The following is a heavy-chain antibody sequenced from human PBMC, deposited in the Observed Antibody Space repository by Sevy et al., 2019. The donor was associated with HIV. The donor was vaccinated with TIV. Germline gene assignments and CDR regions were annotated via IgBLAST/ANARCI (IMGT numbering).Heavy chain of an antibody. V-gene: IGHV3-30*02. CDR2: IQYDGSNK. J-gene: IGHJ5*02. Sequence: GGSLRLSCASSGFTFSSYGMHWVRQAPGKGLEWVAFIQYDGSNKYYADSVKGRFTVSRDSSKNTLYLQLNSLRGDDTAVYYCAKDGTGFVAAPYNWFDPWGQGTLVTVSS. CDR1: GFTFSSYG. CDR3: AKDGTGFVAAPYNWFDP. D-gene: IGHD6-6*01.